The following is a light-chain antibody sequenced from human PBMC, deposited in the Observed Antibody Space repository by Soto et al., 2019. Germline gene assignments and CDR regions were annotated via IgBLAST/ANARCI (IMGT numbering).Light chain of an antibody. V-gene: IGKV3-15*01. CDR3: QQYRNWPPLT. Sequence: EIVMTQSPATLSVSPGETATLSCSASQSGGRAVAWYQHKPGQAPRHLIVAASIRATGVPGRFSGGGSGTEFTLTISSLQSEDFAVYYCQQYRNWPPLTFGGGTTVQIK. J-gene: IGKJ4*01. CDR1: QSGGRA. CDR2: AAS.